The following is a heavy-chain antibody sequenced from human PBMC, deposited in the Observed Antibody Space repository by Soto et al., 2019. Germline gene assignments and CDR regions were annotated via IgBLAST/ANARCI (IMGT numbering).Heavy chain of an antibody. V-gene: IGHV5-51*01. CDR3: ARHRPLTDSSGYPDYYYYYVMDV. Sequence: PGESLKISCKGSGYSFISYWIGWVRQMPGKGLEWMGIIFPGVSDTRYSPSFQGQVTISADKSTRTAYLQWSSLKASDTAMYYCARHRPLTDSSGYPDYYYYYVMDVWGQGTTVTVSS. CDR1: GYSFISYW. J-gene: IGHJ6*02. D-gene: IGHD3-22*01. CDR2: IFPGVSDT.